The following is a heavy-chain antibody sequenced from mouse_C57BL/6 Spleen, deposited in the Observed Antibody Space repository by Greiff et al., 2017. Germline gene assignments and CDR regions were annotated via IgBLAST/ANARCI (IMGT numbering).Heavy chain of an antibody. CDR3: DRLDYYYGSYAMDY. CDR2: IDPANGNT. V-gene: IGHV14-3*01. D-gene: IGHD1-1*01. CDR1: GFTIKNTY. Sequence: VQLQQSVAELVRPGASVKLSCTASGFTIKNTYMHWVKQRPEQGLEWIGRIDPANGNTKYAPKFQGKATLPVATSSNTAYLQLSSLTSEDTAIYYYDRLDYYYGSYAMDYWGQGTSVTVSS. J-gene: IGHJ4*01.